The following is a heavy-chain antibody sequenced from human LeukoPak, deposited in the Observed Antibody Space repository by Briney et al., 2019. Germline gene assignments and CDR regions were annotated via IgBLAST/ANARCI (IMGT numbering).Heavy chain of an antibody. Sequence: GGSLRLSCAASGFAFSSYGMHWVRQAPGKGLEWVAVISYDGSNKYYTDSVKGRFTISRDNSKNTLYLQMNSLRAEDTAVYYCARPYGGNSDDAFDIWGQGTMVTVSS. CDR2: ISYDGSNK. CDR3: ARPYGGNSDDAFDI. V-gene: IGHV3-30*03. J-gene: IGHJ3*02. CDR1: GFAFSSYG. D-gene: IGHD4-23*01.